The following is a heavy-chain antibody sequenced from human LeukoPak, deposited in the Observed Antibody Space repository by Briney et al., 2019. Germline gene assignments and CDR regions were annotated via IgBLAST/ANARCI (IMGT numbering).Heavy chain of an antibody. CDR1: GFTFSDYY. J-gene: IGHJ4*02. CDR2: ISSSSSYT. Sequence: GGSLRLSCAASGFTFSDYYMSWIRQAPGKGLEWVSYISSSSSYTNYAHSVKGRFTLSRDNATSSLYLQMNSLRAEDTAVYYCARASSESGYFDWLFAYFDYWGQGTLVTVSS. V-gene: IGHV3-11*06. CDR3: ARASSESGYFDWLFAYFDY. D-gene: IGHD3-9*01.